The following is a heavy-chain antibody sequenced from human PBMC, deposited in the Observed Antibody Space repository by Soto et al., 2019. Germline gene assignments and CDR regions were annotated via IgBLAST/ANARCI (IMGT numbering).Heavy chain of an antibody. Sequence: PGGSLRLSCAASGFTFSSYGMHWVRQAPGKGLEWVAVISYDGSNKYYADSVKGRFTISRDNSKNTLYLQMNSLRAEDTAVYYCANTYCGGDCPYYYYYYGMDVWGQGTMVTVSS. J-gene: IGHJ6*02. CDR2: ISYDGSNK. V-gene: IGHV3-30*18. D-gene: IGHD2-21*02. CDR3: ANTYCGGDCPYYYYYYGMDV. CDR1: GFTFSSYG.